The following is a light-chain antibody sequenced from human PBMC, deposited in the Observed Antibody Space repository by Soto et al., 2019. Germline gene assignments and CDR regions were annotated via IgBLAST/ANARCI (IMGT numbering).Light chain of an antibody. J-gene: IGLJ1*01. CDR2: GNY. CDR3: AAWDDSLNAYV. Sequence: QSVLTQPPSASWTPGQRVTISCSGSSSNIGSETVIWFQHLPGTTTKLLIYGNYKRPSGVPARFSGSKSGTSDSLAIIGLQSEDEADYYCAAWDDSLNAYVFGTGTKVTFL. CDR1: SSNIGSET. V-gene: IGLV1-44*01.